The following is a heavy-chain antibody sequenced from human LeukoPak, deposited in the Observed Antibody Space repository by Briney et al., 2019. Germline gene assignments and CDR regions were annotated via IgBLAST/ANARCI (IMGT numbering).Heavy chain of an antibody. CDR2: IWYDGSNK. D-gene: IGHD1-26*01. Sequence: PGGSLRLSCAASGFTFSSNGMHWVRQGPGKGLEWVTFIWYDGSNKYYADSVKGRFTISRDNSKNTLYLQMNGLRADDTAVYYCARDRGNSYFDYWGQGTLVTVSS. CDR1: GFTFSSNG. J-gene: IGHJ4*02. V-gene: IGHV3-33*01. CDR3: ARDRGNSYFDY.